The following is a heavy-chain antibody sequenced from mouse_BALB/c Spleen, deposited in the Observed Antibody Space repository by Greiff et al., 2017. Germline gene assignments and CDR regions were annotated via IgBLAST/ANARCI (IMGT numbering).Heavy chain of an antibody. CDR2: ISYSGST. V-gene: IGHV3-2*02. CDR1: GYSITSDYA. Sequence: EVHLVESGPGLVKPSQSLSLTCTVTGYSITSDYAWNWIRQFPGNKLEWMGYISYSGSTSYNPSLKSRISITRDTSKNQFFLQLNSVTTEDTATYYCARYGNYFAYWGQGTLVTVSA. D-gene: IGHD2-1*01. J-gene: IGHJ3*01. CDR3: ARYGNYFAY.